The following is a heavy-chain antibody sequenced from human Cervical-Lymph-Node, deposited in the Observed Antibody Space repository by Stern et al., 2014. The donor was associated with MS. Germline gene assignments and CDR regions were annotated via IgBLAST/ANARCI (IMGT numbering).Heavy chain of an antibody. CDR1: GFAFSTYG. CDR2: ISVDGSKT. Sequence: VQLVESGGGVVQPGRSLRLSCSPSGFAFSTYGMHWVLQAPGKGLEWVALISVDGSKTYYAGSVKGRFTISRDNPKNTLYLQMKSLRGEDTAVYYCARGSDWYPLDYWGQGTLVTGSS. CDR3: ARGSDWYPLDY. D-gene: IGHD6-19*01. J-gene: IGHJ4*02. V-gene: IGHV3-30*03.